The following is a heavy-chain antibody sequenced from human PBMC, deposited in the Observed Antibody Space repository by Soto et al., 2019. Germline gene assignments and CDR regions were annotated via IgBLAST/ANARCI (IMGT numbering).Heavy chain of an antibody. CDR2: MNPDSGNT. D-gene: IGHD6-13*01. J-gene: IGHJ4*02. CDR3: AREHSSSWRFDY. CDR1: GYTFTSYD. V-gene: IGHV1-8*01. Sequence: QVQLVQSGAEVKKPGASVKVSCKASGYTFTSYDINWVRQATGQGLEWMGWMNPDSGNTGYVQKFQGRVTTTRNTSISTAYMELSSLRSEDTAVYYCAREHSSSWRFDYWGQGTLVTVSS.